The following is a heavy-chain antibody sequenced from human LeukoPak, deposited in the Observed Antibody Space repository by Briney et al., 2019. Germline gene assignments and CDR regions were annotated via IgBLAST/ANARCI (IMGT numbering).Heavy chain of an antibody. J-gene: IGHJ4*02. V-gene: IGHV3-53*01. Sequence: PGGSLRLSCAASGFIVSGNYLSWVRQAPGKGLEWGSVIYSGGDTYSADSVKGRFTTSRDNSKNTVYLQMNSLRVEDTAVYYCARGRRDYGDYPYWGQGTLVTVSS. CDR2: IYSGGDT. D-gene: IGHD4-17*01. CDR1: GFIVSGNY. CDR3: ARGRRDYGDYPY.